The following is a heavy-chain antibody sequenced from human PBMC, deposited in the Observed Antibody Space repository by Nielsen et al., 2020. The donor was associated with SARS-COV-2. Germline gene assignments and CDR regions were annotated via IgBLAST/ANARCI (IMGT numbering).Heavy chain of an antibody. J-gene: IGHJ6*03. CDR3: ASHSSTYYYYYMDV. V-gene: IGHV1-18*01. CDR1: GYTFTSYG. CDR2: ISAYNGNT. Sequence: ASVKVSCKASGYTFTSYGISWVRQAPGQGLEWMGWISAYNGNTNYAQKFQGRVTITADESTSTAYMELSSLRSEDTAVYYCASHSSTYYYYYMDVWGKGTTVTVSS. D-gene: IGHD2-2*01.